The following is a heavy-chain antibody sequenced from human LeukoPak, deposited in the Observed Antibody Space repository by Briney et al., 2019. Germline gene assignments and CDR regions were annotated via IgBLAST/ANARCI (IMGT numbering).Heavy chain of an antibody. D-gene: IGHD1-26*01. Sequence: PGGSLRLSCAASGFTFRTYWMSWIRQAPGNEPEWVADINQDGSEEYYLQSVKGRFTISRDNAKESLYLQMNSLRAEDTAVYYCARDDKWAFDYWGQGTLVTVSS. CDR2: INQDGSEE. CDR1: GFTFRTYW. V-gene: IGHV3-7*01. J-gene: IGHJ4*02. CDR3: ARDDKWAFDY.